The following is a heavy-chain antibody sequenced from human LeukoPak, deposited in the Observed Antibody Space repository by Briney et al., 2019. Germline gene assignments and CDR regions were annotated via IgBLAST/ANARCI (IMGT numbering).Heavy chain of an antibody. Sequence: SETLSLTCAVSGGSISSSNWWSWIRQPPGKGLEWIGEIYHSGSTNYNPSLKSQVTISVDKSKNQFSLELSSVTAEDTAVYYCAKDLPGRIKMMDAWGKGTAVTVSS. CDR2: IYHSGST. CDR3: AKDLPGRIKMMDA. D-gene: IGHD2/OR15-2a*01. CDR1: GGSISSSNW. J-gene: IGHJ6*04. V-gene: IGHV4-4*02.